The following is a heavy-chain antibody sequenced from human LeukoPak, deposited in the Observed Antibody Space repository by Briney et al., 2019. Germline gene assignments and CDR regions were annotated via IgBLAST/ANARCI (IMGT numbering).Heavy chain of an antibody. J-gene: IGHJ6*03. V-gene: IGHV1-69*06. CDR1: GGTFSSYA. Sequence: ASVKVSCKASGGTFSSYANSWVRQAPGQGLEWVGGIIPIFGTANYAQKFQGRVTITADKSTSTAYMELSSLRSEDTAVYYCARGPPLFAGYMDVWGKGTTVTVSS. CDR2: IIPIFGTA. CDR3: ARGPPLFAGYMDV.